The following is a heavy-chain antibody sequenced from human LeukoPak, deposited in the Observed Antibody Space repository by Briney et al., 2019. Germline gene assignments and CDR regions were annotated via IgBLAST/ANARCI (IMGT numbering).Heavy chain of an antibody. V-gene: IGHV3-33*01. CDR3: ARIACTGGNCKPYYYYGLDV. CDR2: IWYDGSFK. J-gene: IGHJ6*02. CDR1: GFTFSTYG. D-gene: IGHD2-8*02. Sequence: GGSLRLSCAASGFTFSTYGMHWVRQAPGKGLEWVAVIWYDGSFKYYADSVKGRFTFSRDNSKSTMYLQMNSLRAEDTAVYYCARIACTGGNCKPYYYYGLDVWGQGTTVTVSS.